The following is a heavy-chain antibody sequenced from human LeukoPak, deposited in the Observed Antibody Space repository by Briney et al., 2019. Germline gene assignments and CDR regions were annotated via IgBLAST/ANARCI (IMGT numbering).Heavy chain of an antibody. D-gene: IGHD6-19*01. J-gene: IGHJ4*02. CDR2: IYHSGST. CDR1: GYSISSGYY. CDR3: ARGSGWHDY. V-gene: IGHV4-38-2*02. Sequence: SETLSLTCTVSGYSISSGYYWGWIRQPPGKGLEWIGSIYHSGSTYYNPSLKSRVTISVDTSKNQFSLKLSSVTAADTAVYYCARGSGWHDYWGQGTLVTVSS.